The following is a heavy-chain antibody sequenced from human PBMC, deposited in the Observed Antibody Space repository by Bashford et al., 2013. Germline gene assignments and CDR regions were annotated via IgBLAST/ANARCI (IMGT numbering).Heavy chain of an antibody. D-gene: IGHD3-10*01. CDR1: GFTFSSYS. CDR2: ISSSSSYI. V-gene: IGHV3-21*01. J-gene: IGHJ3*02. Sequence: GGSLRLSCAASGFTFSSYSMNWVRQAPGKGLEWVSSISSSSSYIYYADSVKGRFTISRDNAKNSLYLQMNSLRAEDTAVYYCARDWDYYGSGSYYKGAFDIWGQGTMVTVSS. CDR3: ARDWDYYGSGSYYKGAFDI.